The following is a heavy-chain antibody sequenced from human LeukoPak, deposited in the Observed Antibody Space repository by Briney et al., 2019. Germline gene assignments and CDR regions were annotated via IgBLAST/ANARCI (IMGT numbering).Heavy chain of an antibody. CDR1: GFTFSDYY. J-gene: IGHJ6*03. CDR2: ISSSGSTI. Sequence: GGSLRLSCAASGFTFSDYYMSWIRQAPGKGLEWVSYISSSGSTIYYADSVKGRFTISRDNAKNSLYLQMNSLRAEDTALYYCAKDLNYYYYYYYMDVWGKGTTVTISS. CDR3: AKDLNYYYYYYYMDV. V-gene: IGHV3-11*01.